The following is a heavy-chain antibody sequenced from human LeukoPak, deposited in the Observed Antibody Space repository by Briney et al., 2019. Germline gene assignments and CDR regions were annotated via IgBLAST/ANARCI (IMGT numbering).Heavy chain of an antibody. D-gene: IGHD3-22*01. V-gene: IGHV4-31*03. J-gene: IGHJ4*02. CDR3: ARRSSSGQLAFDY. CDR2: IYYSGST. Sequence: SQTLSLTCTVSGGSISSGGYYWSWIRQHPGKGLEWIGYIYYSGSTYYNPSLKSRVTISVDTSKNQFSLKLSSVTAADTAVYYCARRSSSGQLAFDYWGQGTLVTVSS. CDR1: GGSISSGGYY.